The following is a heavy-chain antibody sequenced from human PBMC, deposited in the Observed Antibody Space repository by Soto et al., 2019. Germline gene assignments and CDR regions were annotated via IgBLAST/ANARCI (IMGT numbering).Heavy chain of an antibody. Sequence: GESLKISCQASGYTFSAFWITWVRQMPGKGLECMAKIDPRDSYSNYSLSFQGHVTISADKSIGSAYLHWSTLEASDTAIYYCARLSTGFFTKTTCQHYFGMDVWGQGTTVTAP. CDR2: IDPRDSYS. J-gene: IGHJ6*02. CDR1: GYTFSAFW. D-gene: IGHD3-3*01. CDR3: ARLSTGFFTKTTCQHYFGMDV. V-gene: IGHV5-10-1*01.